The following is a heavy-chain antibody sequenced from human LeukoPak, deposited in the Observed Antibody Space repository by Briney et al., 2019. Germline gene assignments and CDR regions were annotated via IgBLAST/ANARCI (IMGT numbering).Heavy chain of an antibody. CDR3: AKDPRAAAVDRYFDY. J-gene: IGHJ4*02. D-gene: IGHD6-13*01. CDR1: GFTFSSYA. V-gene: IGHV3-30*04. CDR2: ISYDGSNK. Sequence: GGSLRLSCAASGFTFSSYAMHWVRQAPGKGLEWVALISYDGSNKYYADSVKGRFTISRDNAKNSLYLQMNSLRAEDTAVYYCAKDPRAAAVDRYFDYWGQGTLVTVSS.